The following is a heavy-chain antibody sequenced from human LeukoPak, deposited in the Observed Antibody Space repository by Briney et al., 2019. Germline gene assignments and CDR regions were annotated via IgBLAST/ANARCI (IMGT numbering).Heavy chain of an antibody. J-gene: IGHJ4*02. Sequence: ASVKVSCKASGYTFTSYGISWVRQAPGQGLEWMGWISAYNGNTNYAQKLQGRVTMTTDTSTSTAYMELRSLRSDDTAVYYCARDPPNYYDSSGRKVDYWGQGTLVTVSS. CDR1: GYTFTSYG. V-gene: IGHV1-18*01. D-gene: IGHD3-22*01. CDR3: ARDPPNYYDSSGRKVDY. CDR2: ISAYNGNT.